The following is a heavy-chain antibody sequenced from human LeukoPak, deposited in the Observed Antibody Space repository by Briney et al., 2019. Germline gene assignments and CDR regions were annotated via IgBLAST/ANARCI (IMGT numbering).Heavy chain of an antibody. J-gene: IGHJ5*02. D-gene: IGHD4/OR15-4a*01. V-gene: IGHV1-2*02. CDR2: INPNSGGT. Sequence: ASVKVSCKASGYPFTDYYIHWVRQAPGQGLEWMGWINPNSGGTNYAQKFPDRVTLTRDTSITTAYIELTRLTSDDTAVYYCARAPRRGAVNWFDPWGQGTLVTVSS. CDR3: ARAPRRGAVNWFDP. CDR1: GYPFTDYY.